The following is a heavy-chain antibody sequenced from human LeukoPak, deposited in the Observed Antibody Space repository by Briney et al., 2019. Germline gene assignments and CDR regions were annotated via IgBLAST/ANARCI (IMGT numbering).Heavy chain of an antibody. V-gene: IGHV3-21*01. D-gene: IGHD3-22*01. Sequence: GGSLRLSCAASGFTFSSYSMNWVRQAPGKGLEWVSSISSSSSYIYYADSVKGRFTISRDNAMNSLYLQMNSLRAEDTAVYYCARDRSYYYDSSGYYLGVEEDYWGQGTLVTVSS. CDR2: ISSSSSYI. CDR3: ARDRSYYYDSSGYYLGVEEDY. CDR1: GFTFSSYS. J-gene: IGHJ4*02.